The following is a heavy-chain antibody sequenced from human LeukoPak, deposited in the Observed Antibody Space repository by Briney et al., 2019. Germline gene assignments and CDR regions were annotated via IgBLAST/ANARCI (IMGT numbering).Heavy chain of an antibody. J-gene: IGHJ5*02. CDR1: GYTFTSYY. D-gene: IGHD3-10*01. CDR3: ARDPLYYGSGSNWFDP. Sequence: GASVKVSCKASGYTFTSYYMHWVRQAPGQGLEWMGIINPSGGSTSYAQKFQGRVTMTRDTSTSTVYMELSSLRSEDTAVYYCARDPLYYGSGSNWFDPWGQGTLVTVSS. CDR2: INPSGGST. V-gene: IGHV1-46*01.